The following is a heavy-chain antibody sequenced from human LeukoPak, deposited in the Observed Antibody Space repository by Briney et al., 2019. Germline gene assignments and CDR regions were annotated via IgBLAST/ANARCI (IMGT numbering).Heavy chain of an antibody. CDR2: ISYDGSNK. V-gene: IGHV3-30*18. J-gene: IGHJ3*02. CDR1: GFTFSSYG. D-gene: IGHD3-3*01. Sequence: PGGSLRLSCAASGFTFSSYGMHWVRQAPGKGLEWVAVISYDGSNKYYADSVKGRFTISRDNSKNTLYLQMNSLRAEDTAVYYCAKRKYDFWSDDAFDIWGQGTMVTVSS. CDR3: AKRKYDFWSDDAFDI.